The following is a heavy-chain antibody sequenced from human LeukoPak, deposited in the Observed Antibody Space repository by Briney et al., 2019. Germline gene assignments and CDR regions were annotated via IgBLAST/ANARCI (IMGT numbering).Heavy chain of an antibody. V-gene: IGHV3-21*01. Sequence: GGSLRLSCAASGFTFSSYSMNWVRQAPGKGLEWVSSISSSSSYIYYADSVKGRFTISRDNAKNSLYLQMNSLRAEDTAVYYCARDADYYDSSGYYFHWGQGTLVTVSS. CDR1: GFTFSSYS. CDR2: ISSSSSYI. D-gene: IGHD3-22*01. J-gene: IGHJ4*02. CDR3: ARDADYYDSSGYYFH.